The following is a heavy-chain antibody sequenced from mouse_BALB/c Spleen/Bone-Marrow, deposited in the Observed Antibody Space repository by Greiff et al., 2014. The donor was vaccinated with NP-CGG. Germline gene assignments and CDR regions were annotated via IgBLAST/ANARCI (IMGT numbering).Heavy chain of an antibody. D-gene: IGHD1-2*01. J-gene: IGHJ3*01. CDR1: GFDFSGYW. Sequence: EVKLVESGGGLVQPGGSLKLSCAASGFDFSGYWMTWVRQAPGKGLEWIGEINPNSRTINYKPSLKEKFIMSRDNAKNTLYLQMSKVRPEDTALYYCARNGYYGWMTYWGQGTLVTVSA. CDR2: INPNSRTI. V-gene: IGHV4-1*02. CDR3: ARNGYYGWMTY.